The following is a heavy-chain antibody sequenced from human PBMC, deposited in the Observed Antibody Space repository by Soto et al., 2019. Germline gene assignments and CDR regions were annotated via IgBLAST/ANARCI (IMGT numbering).Heavy chain of an antibody. CDR2: IYSGGST. Sequence: EVQLVESGGGLVQPGGSLRLSCAASGFTVSSNYMSWVRQAPGKGLEWVSVIYSGGSTYYADSVKGRFTISRDNSKNTLYLQMNSLRAEDTAVYYCARDRDYGDYTMFVDVWGQGTTVTVSS. J-gene: IGHJ6*02. CDR3: ARDRDYGDYTMFVDV. D-gene: IGHD4-17*01. CDR1: GFTVSSNY. V-gene: IGHV3-66*01.